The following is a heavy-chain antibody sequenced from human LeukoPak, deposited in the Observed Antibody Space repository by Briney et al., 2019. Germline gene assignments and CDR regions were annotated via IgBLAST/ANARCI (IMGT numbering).Heavy chain of an antibody. CDR1: GFTFSRYG. CDR2: IRYDGNNE. CDR3: AKGSYSYASVVYFDY. J-gene: IGHJ4*02. D-gene: IGHD5-18*01. Sequence: GGSLRLSCAASGFTFSRYGMHWVRQAPGKGLEGVAVIRYDGNNEDYADSVKGRFSISRDTSKNTLYLQMNSLRAEDTAVYYCAKGSYSYASVVYFDYWGQGTLVTVSS. V-gene: IGHV3-30*02.